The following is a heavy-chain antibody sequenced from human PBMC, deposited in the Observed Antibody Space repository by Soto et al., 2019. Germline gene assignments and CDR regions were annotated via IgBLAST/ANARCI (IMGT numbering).Heavy chain of an antibody. D-gene: IGHD1-26*01. J-gene: IGHJ5*02. Sequence: EAQVVESGGGLVQPGGSLRLSCAASGFTVSSTYMSWVRQPPGRGLEWVSVIFSRGTTSYADSVKGRFTISRDNSKNTVYLQMNSLRAEDTAVYYCEREELEVPTPWGQGTLVTVSS. CDR1: GFTVSSTY. CDR3: EREELEVPTP. V-gene: IGHV3-66*01. CDR2: IFSRGTT.